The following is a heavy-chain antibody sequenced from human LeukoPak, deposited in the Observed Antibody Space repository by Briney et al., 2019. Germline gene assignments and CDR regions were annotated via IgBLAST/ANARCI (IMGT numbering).Heavy chain of an antibody. V-gene: IGHV1-2*06. J-gene: IGHJ5*02. Sequence: GASVKVSCKASGYTFTDHYMHWIRQAPGQGLEWMGRINPNSGGTNFAQKFQGRVTMTRDMSISTAYVELDSLTSDATALYYCARGPVTPVHNWFAPWGQGTLVTVS. CDR2: INPNSGGT. CDR1: GYTFTDHY. D-gene: IGHD4-17*01. CDR3: ARGPVTPVHNWFAP.